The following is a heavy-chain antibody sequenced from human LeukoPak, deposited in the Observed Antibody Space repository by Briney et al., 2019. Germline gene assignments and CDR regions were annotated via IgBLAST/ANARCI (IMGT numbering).Heavy chain of an antibody. J-gene: IGHJ2*01. CDR3: ARARSWYFDL. V-gene: IGHV4-34*01. Sequence: SETLSLTCAVYGGSFSGYYWSWIRQPPGKGLEWIGEINHSGSTNYNPSLKSRVTISVDTSKNQFSLKLSSVTAADTAEYYCARARSWYFDLWGRGTLVTVSS. CDR1: GGSFSGYY. CDR2: INHSGST.